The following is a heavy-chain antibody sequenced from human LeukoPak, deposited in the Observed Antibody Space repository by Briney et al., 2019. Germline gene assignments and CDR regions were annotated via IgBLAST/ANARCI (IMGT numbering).Heavy chain of an antibody. CDR1: GGSFSGYY. V-gene: IGHV4-34*01. CDR2: INHSGST. D-gene: IGHD3-10*01. J-gene: IGHJ5*02. Sequence: SETLSLTCAVYGGSFSGYYWSWIRQPPGKGLEWIGEINHSGSTNYNPSLKSRVTISVDTSKNQFSLKLSSVTAADAAVYYCARGGLVRGVITWFDPWGQGTLVTVSS. CDR3: ARGGLVRGVITWFDP.